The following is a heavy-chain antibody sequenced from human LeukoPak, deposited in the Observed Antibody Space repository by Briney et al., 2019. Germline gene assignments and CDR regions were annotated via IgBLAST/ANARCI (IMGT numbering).Heavy chain of an antibody. D-gene: IGHD2/OR15-2a*01. J-gene: IGHJ4*02. CDR1: GGSISSYY. V-gene: IGHV4-59*08. CDR3: ARGNXXXXPLDY. Sequence: SETLSLTCTVSGGSISSYYWNWIRQPPGKGLEWIGYIYYSGSTNXXPSLKSRLTMSVDTSKSQFSLNLNSVTAADTAVYYCARGNXXXXPLDYWGQGTLVTVSS. CDR2: IYYSGST.